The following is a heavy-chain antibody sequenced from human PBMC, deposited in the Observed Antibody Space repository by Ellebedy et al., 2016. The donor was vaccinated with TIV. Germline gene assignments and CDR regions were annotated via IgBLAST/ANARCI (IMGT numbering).Heavy chain of an antibody. CDR3: ARDSGDLRSDYYYGMDV. CDR2: ISSSSSYI. J-gene: IGHJ6*02. V-gene: IGHV3-21*01. CDR1: GFTFSSYS. D-gene: IGHD3-10*01. Sequence: GESLKISXAASGFTFSSYSMNWVRQAPGKGLEWVSSISSSSSYIYYADSVKGRFTISRDNAKNSLYLQMNSLRAEDTAVYYCARDSGDLRSDYYYGMDVWGQGTTVTVSS.